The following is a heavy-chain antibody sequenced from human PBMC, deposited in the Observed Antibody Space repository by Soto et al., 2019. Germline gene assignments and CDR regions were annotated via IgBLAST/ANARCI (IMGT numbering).Heavy chain of an antibody. Sequence: GGSLRLSCAASGFTFSNAWMSWVRQAPGKGLEWVGRIKSKTDGGTTDYAAPVKGRFTISRDDSKNTLYLQMNSLKTEDTAVYFTTVTTFDYYYYGMDVWGQRTTVTVSS. CDR1: GFTFSNAW. CDR2: IKSKTDGGTT. D-gene: IGHD4-17*01. CDR3: TVTTFDYYYYGMDV. V-gene: IGHV3-15*01. J-gene: IGHJ6*02.